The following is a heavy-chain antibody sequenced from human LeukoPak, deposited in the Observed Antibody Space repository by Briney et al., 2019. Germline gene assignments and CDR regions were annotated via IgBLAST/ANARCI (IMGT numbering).Heavy chain of an antibody. CDR1: GGTFSSYA. D-gene: IGHD2-21*02. CDR3: ARNCGGDCHFDY. CDR2: IIPIFGTA. V-gene: IGHV1-69*05. Sequence: SVKVSCKASGGTFSSYAISWVRQAPGQGLEWMGRIIPIFGTANYAQKFQGRVTITTDESTSTAYMELSSLRSEDTAVYYCARNCGGDCHFDYWGQGTLATVSS. J-gene: IGHJ4*02.